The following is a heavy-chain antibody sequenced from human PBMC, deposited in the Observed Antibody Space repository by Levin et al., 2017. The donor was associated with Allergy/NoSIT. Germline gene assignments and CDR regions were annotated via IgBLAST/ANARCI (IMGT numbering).Heavy chain of an antibody. CDR2: ISSSSSTI. CDR1: GFTFSSYS. V-gene: IGHV3-48*02. CDR3: ARRVVVAATYWYFDL. Sequence: GGSLRLSCAASGFTFSSYSMNWVRQAPGKGLEWVSYISSSSSTIYYADSVKGRFTISRDNAKNSLYLQMNSLRDEDTAVYYCARRVVVAATYWYFDLWGRGTLVTVSS. D-gene: IGHD2-15*01. J-gene: IGHJ2*01.